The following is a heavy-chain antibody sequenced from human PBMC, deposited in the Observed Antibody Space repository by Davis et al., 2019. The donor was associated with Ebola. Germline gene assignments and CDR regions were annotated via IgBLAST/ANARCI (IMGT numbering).Heavy chain of an antibody. CDR2: INHSGST. D-gene: IGHD3-3*01. V-gene: IGHV4-34*01. Sequence: SETLSLTCAVYGGSFSGYYWSWIRQPPGKGLEWIGEINHSGSTNYNPSLKSRVTISVDTSKNQFSLKLSSVPAADTAVYYCARKPARVRNWFDPWGQGTLVTVSS. CDR1: GGSFSGYY. J-gene: IGHJ5*02. CDR3: ARKPARVRNWFDP.